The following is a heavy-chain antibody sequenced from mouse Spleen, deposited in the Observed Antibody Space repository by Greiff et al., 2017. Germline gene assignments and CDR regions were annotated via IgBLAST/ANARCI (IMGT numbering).Heavy chain of an antibody. CDR1: GYTFTSYW. CDR3: AREVRRDYAMDY. J-gene: IGHJ4*01. Sequence: VQLQESGAELAKPGASVKMSCKASGYTFTSYWMHWVKQRPGQGLEWIGYINPSTGYTEYNQKFKDKATLTADKSSSTAYMQLSSLTSEDSAVYYCAREVRRDYAMDYWGQGTSVTVSS. D-gene: IGHD2-14*01. V-gene: IGHV1-7*01. CDR2: INPSTGYT.